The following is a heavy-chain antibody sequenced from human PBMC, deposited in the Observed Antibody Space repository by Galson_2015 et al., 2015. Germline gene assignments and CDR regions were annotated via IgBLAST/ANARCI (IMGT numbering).Heavy chain of an antibody. D-gene: IGHD1-14*01. CDR2: IWYDGSNK. V-gene: IGHV3-33*01. CDR3: ARDGHFTGTDYCYGMDV. J-gene: IGHJ6*02. CDR1: GFTFSSYG. Sequence: LRLSCAASGFTFSSYGMHWVRQAPGKGLEWVAVIWYDGSNKYYADSVKGRFTISRDNSKNTLYLQMNSLRAEDTAVYYCARDGHFTGTDYCYGMDVWGQGTTVTVSS.